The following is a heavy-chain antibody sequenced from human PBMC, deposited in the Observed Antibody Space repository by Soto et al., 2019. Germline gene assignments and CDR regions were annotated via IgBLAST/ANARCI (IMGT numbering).Heavy chain of an antibody. CDR1: GYTFTSYA. J-gene: IGHJ5*02. CDR2: INAGNGNT. Sequence: ASVKVSCKASGYTFTSYAMHLVRPAPVQRLEWMGWINAGNGNTKYSQKFQGRVTITRDTSASTAYMELSSLRSEDTAVYYCARSTGSYYVWFDPWGQGTLVTVSS. V-gene: IGHV1-3*01. CDR3: ARSTGSYYVWFDP. D-gene: IGHD1-26*01.